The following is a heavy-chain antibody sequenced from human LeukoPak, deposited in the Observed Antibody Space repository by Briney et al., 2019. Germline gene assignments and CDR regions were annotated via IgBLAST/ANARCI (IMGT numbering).Heavy chain of an antibody. J-gene: IGHJ6*02. CDR2: NSGSGGRT. D-gene: IGHD1-26*01. Sequence: PGGSLRLSCAASGFTFSSYAMSWVRQAPGKGLEWVSANSGSGGRTYYADSVKGRFTISRDNSKNTLYLQMNSLRAEDTAVYYCAKDLNSGSYLYYYGMDVRGQGATVTVSS. CDR1: GFTFSSYA. V-gene: IGHV3-23*01. CDR3: AKDLNSGSYLYYYGMDV.